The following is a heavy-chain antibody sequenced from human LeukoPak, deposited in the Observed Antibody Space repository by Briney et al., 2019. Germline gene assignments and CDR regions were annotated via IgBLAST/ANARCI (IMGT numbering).Heavy chain of an antibody. CDR3: ARGYCSSTSCPRGRFDP. D-gene: IGHD2-2*01. J-gene: IGHJ5*02. Sequence: SETLSLTCAVYGGSFSGYYWSWIRQPPGKGLEWIGEINHSGSTNYNPSLKSRVTISVDTFKNQFSLKLSSVTAADTAVYYCARGYCSSTSCPRGRFDPWGQGTLVTVSS. CDR1: GGSFSGYY. CDR2: INHSGST. V-gene: IGHV4-34*01.